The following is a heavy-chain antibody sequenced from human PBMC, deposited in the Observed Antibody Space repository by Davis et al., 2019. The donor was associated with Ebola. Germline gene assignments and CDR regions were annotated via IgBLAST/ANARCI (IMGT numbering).Heavy chain of an antibody. CDR1: GGSINSYY. V-gene: IGHV4-59*01. J-gene: IGHJ5*02. Sequence: MPSETLSLTCTVSGGSINSYYWTWIRQPPGKGLEWIGYMYHSGSTNYNPSLKSRVTISLDTSKNQFSLSLTSVTAADTAVYYCARMNVGTRGDWFDPWGQGTLVTVSS. D-gene: IGHD3-10*01. CDR3: ARMNVGTRGDWFDP. CDR2: MYHSGST.